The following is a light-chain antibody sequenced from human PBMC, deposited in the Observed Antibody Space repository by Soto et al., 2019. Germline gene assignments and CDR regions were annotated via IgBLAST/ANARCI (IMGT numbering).Light chain of an antibody. J-gene: IGLJ3*02. CDR2: GNN. CDR3: QSYDSSLSVWV. CDR1: SSNIGAGYD. Sequence: QSVLTQPPSVSGAPGQRVTISCTGSSSNIGAGYDVHWYHQLPGTAPKLLIYGNNNRPSGVPDRFSGSRSGTSASLAITGLQAEDEADYYCQSYDSSLSVWVFGGATNFTVL. V-gene: IGLV1-40*01.